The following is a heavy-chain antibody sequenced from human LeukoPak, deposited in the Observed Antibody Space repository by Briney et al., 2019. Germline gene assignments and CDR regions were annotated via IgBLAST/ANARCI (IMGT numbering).Heavy chain of an antibody. D-gene: IGHD3-9*01. CDR3: ARVLRYYDILTGYYNAGFDY. V-gene: IGHV3-7*03. J-gene: IGHJ4*02. Sequence: GGSLRLSCAASGFTFSSYWMSWVRQAPGKGLEWVANIKQDGSEKYYVDSVKGRFTISRDNAKSSLYLQMNSLRAEDTAVYYCARVLRYYDILTGYYNAGFDYWGQGTLVTVSS. CDR1: GFTFSSYW. CDR2: IKQDGSEK.